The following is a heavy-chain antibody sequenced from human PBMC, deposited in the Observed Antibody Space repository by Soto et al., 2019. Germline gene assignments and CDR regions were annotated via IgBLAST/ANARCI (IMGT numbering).Heavy chain of an antibody. CDR2: SNNCGST. V-gene: IGHV4-34*01. CDR1: GGSFSGYY. Sequence: QVQLQQWGAGLLKPSETLSLTCAVYGGSFSGYYWSWIRQPPGKGLEWIGESNNCGSTNYNQSPKSRCSIAVDKSKKQFYLKKLSVTAAEAAADYCSRIDCCCGAAGFGYWGQGTLVTVSS. J-gene: IGHJ4*02. CDR3: SRIDCCCGAAGFGY. D-gene: IGHD2-15*01.